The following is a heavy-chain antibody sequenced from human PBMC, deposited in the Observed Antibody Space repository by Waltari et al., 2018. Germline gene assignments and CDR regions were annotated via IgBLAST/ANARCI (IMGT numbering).Heavy chain of an antibody. J-gene: IGHJ4*02. D-gene: IGHD3-10*01. CDR2: IYYSGST. Sequence: QLQLQESGPGLVKPSETLSLTCTVPGGSTSSSSYYWGWIRQPPGKGLEWIGSIYYSGSTYYNPSLKSRVTITRNTSISTAYMELSSLRSEDTAVYYCARDFGYGDYWGQGTLVTVSS. CDR3: ARDFGYGDY. V-gene: IGHV4-39*07. CDR1: GGSTSSSSYY.